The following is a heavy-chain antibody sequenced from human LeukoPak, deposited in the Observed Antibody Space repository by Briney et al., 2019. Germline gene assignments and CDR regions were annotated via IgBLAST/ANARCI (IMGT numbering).Heavy chain of an antibody. J-gene: IGHJ4*02. CDR1: GYTFTSYY. CDR2: INPNSGGT. V-gene: IGHV1-2*06. D-gene: IGHD1-26*01. CDR3: ARRGKKSFSDYFDY. Sequence: GASVKVSCKASGYTFTSYYMHWVRQAPGQGLEWMGRINPNSGGTNYAQKFQGRVTMTRDTSISTAYMELSRLRSDDTAVYYCARRGKKSFSDYFDYWGQGTLVTVSS.